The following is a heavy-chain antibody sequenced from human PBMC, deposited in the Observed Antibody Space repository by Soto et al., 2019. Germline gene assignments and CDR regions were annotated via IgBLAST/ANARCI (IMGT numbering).Heavy chain of an antibody. D-gene: IGHD5-12*01. CDR3: ARPGIVAYTDV. J-gene: IGHJ6*02. CDR1: GGSISSSSYY. Sequence: QLQLQESGPGLVKPSETLSLTCTVSGGSISSSSYYWGWIRQPPGKGLEWIGSIYYSGSTYYNPSLKSRVTISVDTSKNQFSLKLSSVTAADTAVYYCARPGIVAYTDVWGQGTTVTVSS. CDR2: IYYSGST. V-gene: IGHV4-39*01.